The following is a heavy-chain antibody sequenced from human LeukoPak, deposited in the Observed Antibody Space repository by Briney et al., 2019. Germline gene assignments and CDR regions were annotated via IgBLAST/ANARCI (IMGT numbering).Heavy chain of an antibody. CDR3: ARRNGGSWYYFDY. CDR1: GFTFSSYS. D-gene: IGHD2-8*01. V-gene: IGHV3-21*01. Sequence: PGGSLRLSCAASGFTFSSYSMNWVRQAPGKGLEWVSSISSSSSYIYYADSVKGRFTISRDNAKNSLYLQMNSLRAEDTAVYYCARRNGGSWYYFDYWGQGTLVTVSS. J-gene: IGHJ4*02. CDR2: ISSSSSYI.